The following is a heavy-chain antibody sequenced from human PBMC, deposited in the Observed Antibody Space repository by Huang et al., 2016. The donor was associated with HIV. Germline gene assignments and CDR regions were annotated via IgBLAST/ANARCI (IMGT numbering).Heavy chain of an antibody. V-gene: IGHV1-46*03. CDR2: IDPGGGYT. J-gene: IGHJ5*02. Sequence: QVQLVQSGAEVRKPGASVKVSCKASGFTFTKYYIHWVRQAPGQGLEWMGRIDPGGGYTTYAQKFQDRVTMTRDTSTTTVYMEWSSLKSDDTAVYFCSRGGSTGYQLLWSFDPWGQGTLVTVSS. D-gene: IGHD2-2*01. CDR3: SRGGSTGYQLLWSFDP. CDR1: GFTFTKYY.